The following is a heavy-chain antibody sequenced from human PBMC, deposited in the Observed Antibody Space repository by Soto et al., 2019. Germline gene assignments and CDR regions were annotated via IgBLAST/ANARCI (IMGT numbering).Heavy chain of an antibody. CDR3: ARGYSSSPRSLLALSA. J-gene: IGHJ4*02. D-gene: IGHD6-6*01. CDR1: GFTFSSYG. Sequence: GGSLTLSCATTGFTFSSYGMHWVRQAPGKGLEWVAVIWYDGSNKYYADSVKGRFTISRDNSKNTLYLQMNSLRAEDTAVYYCARGYSSSPRSLLALSAWGQENVLTISS. CDR2: IWYDGSNK. V-gene: IGHV3-33*01.